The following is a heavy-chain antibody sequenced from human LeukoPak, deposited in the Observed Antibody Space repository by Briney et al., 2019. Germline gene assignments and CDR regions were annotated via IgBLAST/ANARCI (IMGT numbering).Heavy chain of an antibody. J-gene: IGHJ4*02. CDR1: GFTFGSYA. D-gene: IGHD4-23*01. CDR3: AKDDDYGGTTATSNDY. CDR2: ISGSGRST. V-gene: IGHV3-23*01. Sequence: GGSLTLSCAASGFTFGSYAMSWVRQAPGEGLEWVSTISGSGRSTYYADSVKGRFTISRDNSKDTLYLQMNSLRAEDTALFFCAKDDDYGGTTATSNDYWGQGTLVTVSS.